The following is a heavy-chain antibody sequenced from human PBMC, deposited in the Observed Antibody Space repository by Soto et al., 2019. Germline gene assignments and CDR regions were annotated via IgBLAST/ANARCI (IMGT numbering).Heavy chain of an antibody. Sequence: GGSLRLSCTASGFTFGDYAMSWFRQAPGKGLEWVGFIRSKAYGGTTEYAASVKGRFTISRDGSKSIAYLQMNSLKTEDTAVYYCTRRGPYSSGWTTFDYWGQGTLVTVSS. D-gene: IGHD6-19*01. CDR3: TRRGPYSSGWTTFDY. V-gene: IGHV3-49*01. J-gene: IGHJ4*02. CDR1: GFTFGDYA. CDR2: IRSKAYGGTT.